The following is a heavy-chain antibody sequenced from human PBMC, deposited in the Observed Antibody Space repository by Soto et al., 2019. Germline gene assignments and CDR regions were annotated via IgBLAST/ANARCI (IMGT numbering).Heavy chain of an antibody. V-gene: IGHV3-7*03. CDR1: GFTFSRNW. D-gene: IGHD2-15*01. Sequence: GGSLRLSCAASGFTFSRNWMNWVRQAPGKGLEWVANIKQDGSEKYYVDSVKGRFTISRDNAKNSLLLQMNSLRVEDTAVYYCARVLGYCSGGTCYSVLDYWVQGALVTVSS. J-gene: IGHJ4*02. CDR3: ARVLGYCSGGTCYSVLDY. CDR2: IKQDGSEK.